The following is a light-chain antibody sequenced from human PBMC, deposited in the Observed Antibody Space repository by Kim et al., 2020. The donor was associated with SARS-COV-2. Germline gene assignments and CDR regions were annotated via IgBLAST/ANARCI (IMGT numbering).Light chain of an antibody. CDR1: SSGVGSYNR. CDR3: SSYTSSSTLYV. Sequence: QSVTISCTGPSSGVGSYNRVSWYQQPPGTAPKLMIYEVSNRPSGVPDRFSGSKSGNTASLTISGLQAEDEADYYCSSYTSSSTLYVFGTGTKVTVL. V-gene: IGLV2-18*02. J-gene: IGLJ1*01. CDR2: EVS.